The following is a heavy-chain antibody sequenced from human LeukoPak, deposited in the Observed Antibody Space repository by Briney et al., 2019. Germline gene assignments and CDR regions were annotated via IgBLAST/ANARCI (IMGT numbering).Heavy chain of an antibody. CDR3: ARDHAMAVAGLIDY. CDR2: IKEDGSDK. Sequence: PGGSLRLSCAASGFTFSRYWMTWVRQAPGKGLEWLANIKEDGSDKYYVDSVEGRFTISRDNAKNSLYLQMNSRRAEDTAVYYCARDHAMAVAGLIDYWGQGTLVTVSS. V-gene: IGHV3-7*01. CDR1: GFTFSRYW. J-gene: IGHJ4*02. D-gene: IGHD6-19*01.